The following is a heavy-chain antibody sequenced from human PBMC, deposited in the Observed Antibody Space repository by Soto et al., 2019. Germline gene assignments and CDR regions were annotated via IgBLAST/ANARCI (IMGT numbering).Heavy chain of an antibody. Sequence: SETLPLTCTVSGGSISSSSYYWGWIRQPPGKGLEWIGSIYYSGSTHYNPSLKSRVTISVDTSKNQFSLKLSSVTAADTAVYYCARLIAAAGHYYYYYGMDVWGQGTTVT. CDR3: ARLIAAAGHYYYYYGMDV. CDR1: GGSISSSSYY. V-gene: IGHV4-39*01. J-gene: IGHJ6*02. CDR2: IYYSGST. D-gene: IGHD6-13*01.